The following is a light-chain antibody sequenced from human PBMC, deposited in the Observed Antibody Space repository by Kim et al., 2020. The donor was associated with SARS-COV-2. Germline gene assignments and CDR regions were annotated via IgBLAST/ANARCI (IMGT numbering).Light chain of an antibody. CDR3: QTWGPGLMA. CDR1: RAHSYA. Sequence: GAPVKLTCTLSRAHSYAIELHQQQAEKGPRYLMQINSDGSHSKGDGIPDRFSGSSSVAERYLTISSLQSEDEADYYCQTWGPGLMAIGGGTKVTVL. V-gene: IGLV4-69*01. J-gene: IGLJ2*01. CDR2: INSDGSH.